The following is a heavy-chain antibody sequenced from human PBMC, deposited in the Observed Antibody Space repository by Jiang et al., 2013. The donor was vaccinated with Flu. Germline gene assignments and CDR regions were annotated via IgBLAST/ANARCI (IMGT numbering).Heavy chain of an antibody. Sequence: GPGLVKPSGTLSLTCAVSGDSISSSNWWSWVRQPPGKGLEWIGEVYHSGSTNYNPSLKSRVIISADQSKNHFSLKLNSVTAADTAVYYCVRWVAVAAQLHYYFGVDVWGQGTTVTVSS. D-gene: IGHD6-19*01. J-gene: IGHJ6*02. CDR2: VYHSGST. CDR1: GDSISSSNW. V-gene: IGHV4-4*02. CDR3: VRWVAVAAQLHYYFGVDV.